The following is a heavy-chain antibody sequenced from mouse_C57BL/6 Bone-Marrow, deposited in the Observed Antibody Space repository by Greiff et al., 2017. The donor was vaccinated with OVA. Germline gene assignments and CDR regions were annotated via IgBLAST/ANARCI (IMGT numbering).Heavy chain of an antibody. CDR3: TIGDGYYED. CDR1: GFNIKDDY. CDR2: IDPENGDT. Sequence: VQLQQSGAELVRPGASVKLSCTASGFNIKDDYMHWVKQRPEQGLEWIGWIDPENGDTEYASKFQGKATITADTSSNTAYLQLSSLTSEDTAVCYCTIGDGYYEDWGQGTTLTVSS. D-gene: IGHD2-3*01. V-gene: IGHV14-4*01. J-gene: IGHJ2*01.